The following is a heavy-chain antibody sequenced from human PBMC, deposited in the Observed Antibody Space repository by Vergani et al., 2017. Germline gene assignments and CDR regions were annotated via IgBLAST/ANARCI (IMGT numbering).Heavy chain of an antibody. V-gene: IGHV4-34*01. J-gene: IGHJ4*02. D-gene: IGHD4-23*01. Sequence: QVQLQQWGAGLLKPSETLSLTCAVYGGSFSGYYWSWIRQPPGKGLEWIGEINHSGSTNYNPSLKSRVTISVDTSKNQFSLTLSSVTAADTAVYYCARGRRNSGSCDYWGQGTLVTVSS. CDR2: INHSGST. CDR3: ARGRRNSGSCDY. CDR1: GGSFSGYY.